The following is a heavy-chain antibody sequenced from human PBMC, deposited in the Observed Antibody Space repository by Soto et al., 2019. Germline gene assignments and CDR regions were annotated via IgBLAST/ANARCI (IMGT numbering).Heavy chain of an antibody. D-gene: IGHD1-26*01. CDR1: GFTFSSYA. CDR2: ISGSGGNT. J-gene: IGHJ4*02. V-gene: IGHV3-23*01. Sequence: VQLLESGGGLVQPGGSLRLSCAASGFTFSSYAMRWVRQAPVKGLEWVSAISGSGGNTYYADSVKGRFTISRDNSKNTLYLQMNSLRAEDTAVYYCARRGSGSYYDYWGQGTLVTVSS. CDR3: ARRGSGSYYDY.